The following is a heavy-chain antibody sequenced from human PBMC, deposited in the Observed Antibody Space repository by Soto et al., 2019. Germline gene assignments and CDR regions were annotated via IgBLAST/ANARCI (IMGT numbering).Heavy chain of an antibody. CDR3: ARAPGLGTFDY. CDR2: IYDCGST. CDR1: GGSISSGGYY. Sequence: PSETLSLTYTVSGGSISSGGYYWSWIRQHPGKGLEWIGYIYDCGSTYYNPSLKSRVTISVDTSKNQFSLKLSSVTAADTAVYYCARAPGLGTFDYWGQGTLVTVSS. V-gene: IGHV4-31*03. D-gene: IGHD3-16*01. J-gene: IGHJ4*02.